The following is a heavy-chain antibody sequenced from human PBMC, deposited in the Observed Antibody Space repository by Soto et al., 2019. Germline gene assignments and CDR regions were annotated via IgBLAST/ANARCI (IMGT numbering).Heavy chain of an antibody. D-gene: IGHD3-22*01. CDR3: ARGSYYDSSGYYGP. CDR1: GGPISSSNW. V-gene: IGHV4-4*02. CDR2: IYRGGNT. Sequence: PSETLSLTCVVSGGPISSSNWWSWVRQPPGKGLEWIGEIYRGGNTNYNPSLQSRVTISVDKSKNQFSLKLSSMTAADTAVYYCARGSYYDSSGYYGPWGQGTLVTVS. J-gene: IGHJ5*02.